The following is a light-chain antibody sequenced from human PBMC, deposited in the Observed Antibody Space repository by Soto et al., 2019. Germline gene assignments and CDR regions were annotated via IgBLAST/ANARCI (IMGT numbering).Light chain of an antibody. CDR1: SSNIGSNY. Sequence: QSVLTQPPSVSAAPGQKDTISCSGSSSNIGSNYVSWYQHLPGTAPKLLIYDNNKRPSGIPDRFSGSKSGTSATLGITGLQTGDEADYYCGTWDSRMSAVVFGGGTKLTVL. CDR3: GTWDSRMSAVV. J-gene: IGLJ2*01. V-gene: IGLV1-51*01. CDR2: DNN.